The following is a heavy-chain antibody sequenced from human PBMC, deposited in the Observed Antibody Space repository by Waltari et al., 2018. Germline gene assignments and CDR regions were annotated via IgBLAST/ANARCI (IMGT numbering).Heavy chain of an antibody. D-gene: IGHD7-27*01. CDR1: GGSTSSDY. V-gene: IGHV4-4*07. CDR3: ASTLGIGTSADFDL. J-gene: IGHJ2*01. CDR2: IHTSGGP. Sequence: QVQLQESGPGLVKPSETLSLTCTVSGGSTSSDYLNWIRQPAGNGLEWIGRIHTSGGPPLNPSLKSRVTMSLDTSKRQFSLKLSSVTAADTAVYYCASTLGIGTSADFDLWGRGTLVTVSS.